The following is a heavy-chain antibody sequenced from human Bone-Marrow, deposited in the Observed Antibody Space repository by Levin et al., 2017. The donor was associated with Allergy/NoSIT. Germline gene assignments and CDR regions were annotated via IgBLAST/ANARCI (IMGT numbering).Heavy chain of an antibody. V-gene: IGHV3-23*01. Sequence: PGGSLRLSCEASGFAFHIYAMTWVRQAPGRGLEWVSAIIPSGRSTYYADAVKGRFTISRDNSKNTVFLQMTSLRAEDTAVYYCAKELPTLVELSDNYFGLDVWGPGTTVTVSS. CDR3: AKELPTLVELSDNYFGLDV. D-gene: IGHD2/OR15-2a*01. CDR1: GFAFHIYA. CDR2: IIPSGRST. J-gene: IGHJ6*02.